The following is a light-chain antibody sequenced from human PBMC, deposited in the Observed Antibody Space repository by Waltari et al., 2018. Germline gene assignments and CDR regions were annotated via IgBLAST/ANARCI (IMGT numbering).Light chain of an antibody. CDR1: QSVTSN. CDR2: DTS. V-gene: IGKV3-15*01. CDR3: QQYNSWPPVT. J-gene: IGKJ4*01. Sequence: EIVMTQSPGTLSVSPGERATVSCRASQSVTSNLAWYQQKPGQAPRLIIYDTSKRATGVPARFSGSGSGTEFTLTISNLQSEDFAVYYCQQYNSWPPVTFGGGTKVEIK.